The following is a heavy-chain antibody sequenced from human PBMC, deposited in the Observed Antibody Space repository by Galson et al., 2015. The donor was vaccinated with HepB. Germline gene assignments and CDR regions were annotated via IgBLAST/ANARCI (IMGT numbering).Heavy chain of an antibody. V-gene: IGHV3-33*01. Sequence: LRLSCAASGFTFSSYGMHWVRQAPGKGLEWVAVIWYDGSNKYYADSVKGRFTISRDNSKNTLYLQMNSLRAEDTAVYYCAREGLPWYFDLWGRGTLVTVSS. J-gene: IGHJ2*01. CDR1: GFTFSSYG. D-gene: IGHD5/OR15-5a*01. CDR2: IWYDGSNK. CDR3: AREGLPWYFDL.